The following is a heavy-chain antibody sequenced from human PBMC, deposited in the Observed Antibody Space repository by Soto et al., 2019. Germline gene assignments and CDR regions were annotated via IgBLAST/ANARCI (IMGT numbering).Heavy chain of an antibody. CDR1: GFTFSSYW. J-gene: IGHJ6*02. V-gene: IGHV3-74*01. CDR3: ARANEPYDYGDYDYYYYGMDV. CDR2: INSDGSST. D-gene: IGHD4-17*01. Sequence: GGSLRLSCAASGFTFSSYWMHWVRRAPGKGLVWVSRINSDGSSTSYADSVKGRFTISRDNAKNTLYLQMNSLRAEDTAVYYCARANEPYDYGDYDYYYYGMDVWGQGTTVTVSS.